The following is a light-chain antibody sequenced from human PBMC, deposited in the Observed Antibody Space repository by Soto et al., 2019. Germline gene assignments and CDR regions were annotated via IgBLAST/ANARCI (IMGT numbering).Light chain of an antibody. V-gene: IGLV3-21*02. CDR1: NIGTKS. J-gene: IGLJ1*01. Sequence: SSELTQPPSASVAPGQSARVTCGGNNIGTKSVHWYQQKPGQAPVMVVYDDSDRPSGIPERFSGSKSQNTATLTISRVEAADEADYYCQVWDSSTDHQVFGTGTKLTVL. CDR3: QVWDSSTDHQV. CDR2: DDS.